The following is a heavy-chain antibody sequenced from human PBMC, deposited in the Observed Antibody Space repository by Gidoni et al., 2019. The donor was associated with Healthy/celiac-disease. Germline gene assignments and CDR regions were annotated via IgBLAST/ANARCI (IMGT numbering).Heavy chain of an antibody. CDR3: TSLVGMYGDYRSVYFDY. J-gene: IGHJ4*02. CDR2: IRSKANSYAT. Sequence: EVQLVESGGGLVQPGGSLTLSCAASGFTFSGSAMHWVRQASGKGLEWVGRIRSKANSYATAYAASVKGRFTISRDDSKNTAYLQMNSLKTEDTAVYYCTSLVGMYGDYRSVYFDYWGQGTLVTVSS. D-gene: IGHD4-17*01. CDR1: GFTFSGSA. V-gene: IGHV3-73*02.